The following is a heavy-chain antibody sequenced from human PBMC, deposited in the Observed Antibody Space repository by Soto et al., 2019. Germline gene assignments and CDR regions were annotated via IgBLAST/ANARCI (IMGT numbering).Heavy chain of an antibody. CDR1: GGSISSNY. CDR2: IFHSGST. J-gene: IGHJ4*02. D-gene: IGHD3-16*01. CDR3: KRGPLRHICGGLEY. Sequence: SETLSLTCTVSGGSISSNYWSWIRQSPGKGLEWIGYIFHSGSTYYNPSLKSRVTISIDKSKNLLSLNLSSVTAADTAFYYCKRGPLRHICGGLEYWGKGTLVPVSP. V-gene: IGHV4-59*04.